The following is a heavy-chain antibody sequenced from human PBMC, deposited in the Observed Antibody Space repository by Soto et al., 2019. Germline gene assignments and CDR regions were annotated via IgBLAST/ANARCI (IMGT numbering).Heavy chain of an antibody. V-gene: IGHV3-23*01. CDR1: GFTFSSYA. CDR2: ISVSGGST. Sequence: EVQLLESGGGLVQPGGSLRLSCAASGFTFSSYAMRGVRQAPGKGLEWVSAISVSGGSTYYADSVKGRFTISSDNSKNTLYLQMNSLRAEDTAVYYCARRGSGSYYDYWGQGTLVTVSS. J-gene: IGHJ4*02. D-gene: IGHD1-26*01. CDR3: ARRGSGSYYDY.